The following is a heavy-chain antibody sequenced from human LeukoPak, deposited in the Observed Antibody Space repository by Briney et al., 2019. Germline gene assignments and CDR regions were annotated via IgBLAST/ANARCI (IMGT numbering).Heavy chain of an antibody. Sequence: ASVKVSCKASGYTFTSYAMNWVRQAPGQGLEWMGWINTNTGNPTYAQGFTGRFVFSLDTSVSTAYLQISSLKAEDTAVYYCARSSIAARPEDSTMDVWGKGTTVTVSS. J-gene: IGHJ6*03. CDR1: GYTFTSYA. D-gene: IGHD6-6*01. CDR2: INTNTGNP. CDR3: ARSSIAARPEDSTMDV. V-gene: IGHV7-4-1*02.